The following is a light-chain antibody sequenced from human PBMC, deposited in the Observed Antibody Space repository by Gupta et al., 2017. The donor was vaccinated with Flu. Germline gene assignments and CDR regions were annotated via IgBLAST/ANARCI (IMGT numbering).Light chain of an antibody. CDR3: QQRNDFFT. J-gene: IGKJ4*01. V-gene: IGKV3-11*01. CDR2: DAS. CDR1: QSVNYY. Sequence: EIVLTQSPATLSLSPGESATLSCRASQSVNYYLAWYQQRPGQAPRLLIYDASKRATGVPYRFSGSGSGTDFSLTSRSRETEDFAVYYWQQRNDFFTFGGGTKLETK.